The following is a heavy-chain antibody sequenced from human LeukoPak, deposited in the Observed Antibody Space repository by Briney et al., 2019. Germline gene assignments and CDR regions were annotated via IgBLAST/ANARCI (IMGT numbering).Heavy chain of an antibody. Sequence: PSETLSLTCTVSGSSISNYYWGWIRQAPGKGLEWIGSIYYSGNTYYNSSLKSRVTISLDTSKNQFSLKLSSVTAADTAVYYCARRYYDILTGYTDAFDIWGQGTMVTVSS. CDR3: ARRYYDILTGYTDAFDI. D-gene: IGHD3-9*01. CDR1: GSSISNYY. CDR2: IYYSGNT. V-gene: IGHV4-39*07. J-gene: IGHJ3*02.